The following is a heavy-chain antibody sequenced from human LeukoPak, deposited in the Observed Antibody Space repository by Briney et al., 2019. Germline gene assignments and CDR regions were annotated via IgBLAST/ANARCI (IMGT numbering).Heavy chain of an antibody. J-gene: IGHJ4*02. CDR3: ASLGNGEIEFDY. V-gene: IGHV1-46*01. CDR2: INPSGGST. D-gene: IGHD4-17*01. Sequence: ASVKVSCTASGYTFTSYYMHWVRQAPGQGLEWMGIINPSGGSTSYAQKFQGRVTMTRDTSTSTVYMELSSLRSEDTAVYYCASLGNGEIEFDYWGQGTLVTVSS. CDR1: GYTFTSYY.